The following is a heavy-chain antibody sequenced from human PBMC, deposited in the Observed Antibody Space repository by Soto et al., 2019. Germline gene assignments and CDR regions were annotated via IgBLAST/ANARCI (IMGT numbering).Heavy chain of an antibody. CDR2: IYYSGST. D-gene: IGHD3-3*01. CDR3: ARANSYYDFWSGYYTDYYGMDV. CDR1: GGSISSGGYY. Sequence: QVQLQESGPGLVKPSQTLSLTCTVSGGSISSGGYYWSWIRQHPGKGLEWIGYIYYSGSTYYNPSLKSRVTLSVDTSKNQFSLKLSSVTAADTAVYYCARANSYYDFWSGYYTDYYGMDVWGQGTTVTVSS. J-gene: IGHJ6*02. V-gene: IGHV4-31*03.